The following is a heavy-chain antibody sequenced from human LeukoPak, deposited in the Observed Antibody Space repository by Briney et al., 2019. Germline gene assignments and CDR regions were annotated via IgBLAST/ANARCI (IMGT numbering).Heavy chain of an antibody. CDR3: AREHQGSYGDLDY. D-gene: IGHD5-18*01. J-gene: IGHJ4*02. CDR1: GYTFTSYG. CDR2: ISAYNGNT. Sequence: ASVKVSCKASGYTFTSYGISWVRQAPGQGLEWMGWISAYNGNTNYAQKFQGRVTIPADKSTSTAYMELSSLRSEDTAVYYCAREHQGSYGDLDYWGQGTLVTVSS. V-gene: IGHV1-18*01.